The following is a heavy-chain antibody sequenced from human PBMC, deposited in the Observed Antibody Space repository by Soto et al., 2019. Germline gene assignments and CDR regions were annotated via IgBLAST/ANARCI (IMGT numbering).Heavy chain of an antibody. CDR1: GYTFTSYG. Sequence: GASVKVSCKASGYTFTSYGISWVRQAPGQGLEWMGWISAYNGNTNYAQKLQGRVTTTTDTSTSTAYMELRSLRSDDTAVYYCARDQRIQLWLQVPFDYWGKGTLVTVSS. D-gene: IGHD5-18*01. CDR3: ARDQRIQLWLQVPFDY. J-gene: IGHJ4*02. V-gene: IGHV1-18*01. CDR2: ISAYNGNT.